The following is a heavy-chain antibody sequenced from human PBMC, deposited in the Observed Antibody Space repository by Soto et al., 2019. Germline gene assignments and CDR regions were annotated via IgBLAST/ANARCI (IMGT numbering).Heavy chain of an antibody. Sequence: QLQLQESGPGLVKPSETLSLTCTVSGGSISSSSYYWGWIRQPPGKGLEWIGSIYYSGSTYYNPSLKSRVTLSLDTSKNQFSLKLSSVTAADTAVYYCARRVLAARPFDYWGQGTLVTVSS. J-gene: IGHJ4*02. D-gene: IGHD6-6*01. V-gene: IGHV4-39*01. CDR3: ARRVLAARPFDY. CDR2: IYYSGST. CDR1: GGSISSSSYY.